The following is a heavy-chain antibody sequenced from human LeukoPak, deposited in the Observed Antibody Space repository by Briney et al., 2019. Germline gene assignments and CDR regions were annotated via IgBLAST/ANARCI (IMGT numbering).Heavy chain of an antibody. Sequence: GGSLRLSCAASGFTFSDYTMSWIRQAPGKGLECICISTVASDGNIYYAESVKGRFTISRDNAKNSLYLQMNSLRAEDTAVYYCATFTPQHTNGYYWYFGSWGQGTLVTVSS. CDR2: TVASDGNI. D-gene: IGHD3-22*01. CDR1: GFTFSDYT. V-gene: IGHV3-11*04. J-gene: IGHJ4*02. CDR3: ATFTPQHTNGYYWYFGS.